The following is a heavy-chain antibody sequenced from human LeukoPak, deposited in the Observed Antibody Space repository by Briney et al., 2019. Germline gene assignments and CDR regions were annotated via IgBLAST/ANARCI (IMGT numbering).Heavy chain of an antibody. Sequence: SETLSLTCTVSGGSISSYYWSWIRQPPGKGLEWIGYIYYSGSTNYNPSLKSRVTISVDTSKNQFSLKLGSVTAADTAVYYCARGEYYYDSSGYIDYWGQGTLVTVSS. CDR3: ARGEYYYDSSGYIDY. CDR1: GGSISSYY. D-gene: IGHD3-22*01. J-gene: IGHJ4*02. V-gene: IGHV4-59*08. CDR2: IYYSGST.